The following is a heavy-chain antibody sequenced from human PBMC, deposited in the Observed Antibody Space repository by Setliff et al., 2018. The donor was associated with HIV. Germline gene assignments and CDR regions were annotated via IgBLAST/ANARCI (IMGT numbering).Heavy chain of an antibody. CDR3: ARPIPYGLDWYFDL. J-gene: IGHJ2*01. Sequence: PSETLSLTCTVSGGSISRYYWSWIRQSPGKGLEFIGYMHSSGSTNYNPSLETRVTLSVDTSKSQFSLKPTSVTASDTAMYYCARPIPYGLDWYFDLWGRGTLVTV. CDR2: MHSSGST. V-gene: IGHV4-4*09. D-gene: IGHD4-17*01. CDR1: GGSISRYY.